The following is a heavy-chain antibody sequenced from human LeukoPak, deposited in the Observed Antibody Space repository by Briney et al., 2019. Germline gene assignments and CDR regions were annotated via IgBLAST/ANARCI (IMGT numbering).Heavy chain of an antibody. CDR3: VSIAVAGTSATGFDY. J-gene: IGHJ4*02. V-gene: IGHV5-10-1*01. CDR1: GYSFTSYW. Sequence: GESLMISCKGSGYSFTSYWISWVRQMPGKGPEWMGRIDPSDSYTNYSPSFQGHVTISADKSISTAYLQWSSLKASDTAMYYCVSIAVAGTSATGFDYWGQGTLVTVSS. D-gene: IGHD6-19*01. CDR2: IDPSDSYT.